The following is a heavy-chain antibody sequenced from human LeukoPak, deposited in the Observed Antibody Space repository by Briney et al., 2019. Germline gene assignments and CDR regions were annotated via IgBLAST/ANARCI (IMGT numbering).Heavy chain of an antibody. J-gene: IGHJ4*02. CDR3: ARELWPRSSFDY. V-gene: IGHV4-4*02. Sequence: SGTLSLTCAVSGGSISSSNWWSWVRQPPGKGLEWIGEINHSGSTNYNPSLKSRVTISVDTSKNQFSLKLSSVTAADTAVYYCARELWPRSSFDYWGQGTLVTVSS. D-gene: IGHD5-18*01. CDR2: INHSGST. CDR1: GGSISSSNW.